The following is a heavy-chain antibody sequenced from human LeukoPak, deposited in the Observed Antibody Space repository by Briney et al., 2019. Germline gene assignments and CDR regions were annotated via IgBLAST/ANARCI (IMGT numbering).Heavy chain of an antibody. V-gene: IGHV3-49*04. CDR2: IRSKAYGGTT. CDR1: GFTFGDYA. CDR3: TRDEDDSSGYYPGDY. D-gene: IGHD3-22*01. J-gene: IGHJ4*02. Sequence: SLRLSCAASGFTFGDYAMSWVRQAPGKGLEWVGFIRSKAYGGTTEYAASVKGGFTISRDDSKSIAYLQMNSLKTEDTAVYYCTRDEDDSSGYYPGDYWGQGTLVTVSS.